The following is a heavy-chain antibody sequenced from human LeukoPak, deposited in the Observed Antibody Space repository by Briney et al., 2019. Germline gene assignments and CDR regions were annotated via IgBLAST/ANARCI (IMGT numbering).Heavy chain of an antibody. V-gene: IGHV4-30-4*01. CDR3: ARPRAAIFGVAYGWYFDY. CDR1: GGSISSGDYY. D-gene: IGHD3-3*01. Sequence: SQTLSLTCTVSGGSISSGDYYWSWIRQPPGKGLEWIGYIYYSGSTYYNPSLKSRVTISVDTSKNQFSLKLSSVTAADTAVYYCARPRAAIFGVAYGWYFDYWGQGTLVTVSS. CDR2: IYYSGST. J-gene: IGHJ4*02.